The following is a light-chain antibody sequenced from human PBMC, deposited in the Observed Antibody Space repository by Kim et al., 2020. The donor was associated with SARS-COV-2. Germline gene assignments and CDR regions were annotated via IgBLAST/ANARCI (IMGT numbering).Light chain of an antibody. Sequence: GTTVTTAATRGSGCCASNYVQGYQQCPGSPPTTEIAEDNERPSGFPDRFSGSIDSSDNSASLTISGLKAEDEADYFCQSYDSIIGVFGGGTQLTVL. V-gene: IGLV6-57*01. J-gene: IGLJ3*02. CDR1: SGCCASNY. CDR2: EDN. CDR3: QSYDSIIGV.